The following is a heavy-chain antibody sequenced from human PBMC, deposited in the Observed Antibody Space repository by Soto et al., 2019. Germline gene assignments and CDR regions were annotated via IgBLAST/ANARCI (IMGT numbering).Heavy chain of an antibody. Sequence: PXGXLRLSFVSSGFXLTKSTLNWVRHAPGKGLEWVSSITSASDYIFYADSVKGRFTMSRDNANNSLYLQMNSLRSEDTAVYYCARVGTGSSTPLDIWGQGTMGTVS. D-gene: IGHD3-9*01. CDR3: ARVGTGSSTPLDI. J-gene: IGHJ3*02. V-gene: IGHV3-21*01. CDR2: ITSASDYI. CDR1: GFXLTKST.